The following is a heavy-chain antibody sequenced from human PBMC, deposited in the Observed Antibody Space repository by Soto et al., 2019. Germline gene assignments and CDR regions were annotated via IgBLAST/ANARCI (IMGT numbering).Heavy chain of an antibody. J-gene: IGHJ4*02. CDR1: GFAFNNYG. CDR2: ISKSDYT. CDR3: AREDSIIIPAVSDF. V-gene: IGHV3-21*01. Sequence: LGGSLRLSCTVSGFAFNNYGINWVRQAPGKGLEWVSSISKSDYTYYSDSVKGRFTISRDNAKNSVSLQMNTLRVEDTAVYYCAREDSIIIPAVSDFWGQGTLVTVSS. D-gene: IGHD2-2*01.